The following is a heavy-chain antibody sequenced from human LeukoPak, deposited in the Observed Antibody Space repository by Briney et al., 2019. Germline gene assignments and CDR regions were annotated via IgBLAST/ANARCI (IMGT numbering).Heavy chain of an antibody. CDR3: AKDPYYDSSGYYTLGYFQH. V-gene: IGHV3-23*01. CDR2: ISGSGGST. J-gene: IGHJ1*01. CDR1: GFTFSSYA. D-gene: IGHD3-22*01. Sequence: GGSLRLSCAASGFTFSSYAMSWVRQAPGKGLEWVSAISGSGGSTYYADSVKGRFTISRDNSKNTLYPQMNSLRAEDTAVYYCAKDPYYDSSGYYTLGYFQHWGQGTLVTVSS.